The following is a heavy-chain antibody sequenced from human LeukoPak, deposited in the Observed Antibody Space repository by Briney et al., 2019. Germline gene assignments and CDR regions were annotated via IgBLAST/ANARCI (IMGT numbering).Heavy chain of an antibody. CDR2: INPSGGST. CDR1: GYSFTSYY. V-gene: IGHV1-46*01. J-gene: IGHJ6*04. D-gene: IGHD3-10*01. CDR3: TRWSGSPWRMDV. Sequence: ASVKVSCTASGYSFTSYYMDWVRQAPGQGLEWMGIINPSGGSTSYAQKFQGRVTMTRDTSTSTVYMELSSLRSEDTAVYYCTRWSGSPWRMDVWGKGTTVTVSS.